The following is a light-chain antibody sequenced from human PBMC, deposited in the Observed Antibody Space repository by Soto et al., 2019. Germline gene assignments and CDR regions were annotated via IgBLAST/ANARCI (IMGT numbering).Light chain of an antibody. J-gene: IGLJ1*01. Sequence: QSVLTQPASVSGSPGQSITISCTGTSSDVGGYNYVSWYQQHPGKAPKLMIYEVSNRPSGVSNRFSGSKSGNTASPTISGRQAEDEADYYCSSYTSSSIDYVFGGGTKVTVL. CDR1: SSDVGGYNY. CDR2: EVS. CDR3: SSYTSSSIDYV. V-gene: IGLV2-14*01.